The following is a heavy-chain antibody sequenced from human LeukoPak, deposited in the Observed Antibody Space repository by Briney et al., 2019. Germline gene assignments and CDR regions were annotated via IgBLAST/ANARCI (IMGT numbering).Heavy chain of an antibody. CDR1: GFTFSSYA. J-gene: IGHJ4*02. CDR2: ISYDGSNK. Sequence: GGSLRLSCAASGFTFSSYAMHWVRQAPGKGLEWMAVISYDGSNKYDADSVKGRFTISRDNSKNTLYLQMNSLRDEDTAVYYCARDRGYYFDYWGQGTLVTVSS. D-gene: IGHD3-22*01. CDR3: ARDRGYYFDY. V-gene: IGHV3-30-3*01.